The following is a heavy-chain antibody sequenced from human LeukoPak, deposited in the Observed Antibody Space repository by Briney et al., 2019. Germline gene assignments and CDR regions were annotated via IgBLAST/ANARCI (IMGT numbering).Heavy chain of an antibody. CDR1: GDSISPDY. J-gene: IGHJ1*01. CDR3: AGRGQRYFRD. Sequence: SETLSLTCSVSGDSISPDYWSRIRQPPGKGLEWIGYIYRIGNTDYNPSLKSRVTISLDTSKNQLSLNLTSVTAADTAVYYCAGRGQRYFRDWGQGTLVTVSS. V-gene: IGHV4-4*08. CDR2: IYRIGNT.